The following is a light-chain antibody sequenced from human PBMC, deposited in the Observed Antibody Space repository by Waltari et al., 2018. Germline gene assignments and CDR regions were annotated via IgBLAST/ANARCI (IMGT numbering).Light chain of an antibody. J-gene: IGKJ1*01. V-gene: IGKV1-5*03. CDR1: QRVSDW. CDR2: KSS. Sequence: DVQMTQSPSTLSASVGDRVTIPCRASQRVSDWVAWYQQKPGKAPKLLIYKSSYLQDGVPSRFSGSASRTEFTLTIASLQADDFATYYCQQCHSFPKTFGQGTKVEV. CDR3: QQCHSFPKT.